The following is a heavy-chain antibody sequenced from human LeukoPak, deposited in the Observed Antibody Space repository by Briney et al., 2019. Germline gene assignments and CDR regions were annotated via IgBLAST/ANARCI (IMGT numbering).Heavy chain of an antibody. CDR2: IWYDGSNK. J-gene: IGHJ6*02. CDR3: ARAYDSSGYYQYYYYYGMDV. V-gene: IGHV3-33*01. Sequence: GGSLRLSWAASGFTLSSYGMHWVRHAPGKGLEWVAVIWYDGSNKYYADSVKGRFTISRDNSKNTLYLQMNSLRAEDTAVYYCARAYDSSGYYQYYYYYGMDVWGQGTTVTVSS. D-gene: IGHD3-22*01. CDR1: GFTLSSYG.